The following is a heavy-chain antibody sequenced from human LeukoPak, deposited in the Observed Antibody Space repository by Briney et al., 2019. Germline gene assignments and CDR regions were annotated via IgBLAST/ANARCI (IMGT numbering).Heavy chain of an antibody. J-gene: IGHJ5*02. V-gene: IGHV1-2*02. CDR3: AREGAAAEDVNWFDP. CDR1: GYTFTGYY. D-gene: IGHD6-25*01. CDR2: INPNSGAT. Sequence: ASVEVSCKTSGYTFTGYYLHWVRQAPGQGFEWMGWINPNSGATNYAQKFQGRVTMTRDTSISTAYMELSSLRSDDTAMYYCAREGAAAEDVNWFDPWGQGTLVTVSS.